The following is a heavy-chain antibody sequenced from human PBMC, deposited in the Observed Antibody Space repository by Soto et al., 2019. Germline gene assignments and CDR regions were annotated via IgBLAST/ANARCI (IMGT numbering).Heavy chain of an antibody. V-gene: IGHV3-30*18. CDR2: ISYDGSRE. Sequence: QVQLVESGGGVIQPGRSLRLSCAASGFAFRTSGMHWVRQAPGKGLQWVAIISYDGSREYYLDSVKGRFTISRDNPKNTLYLQMNSLRADDTAVYYCAKDRVESGLGEIDYWGQGTLVSVSS. CDR1: GFAFRTSG. CDR3: AKDRVESGLGEIDY. J-gene: IGHJ4*02. D-gene: IGHD3-16*01.